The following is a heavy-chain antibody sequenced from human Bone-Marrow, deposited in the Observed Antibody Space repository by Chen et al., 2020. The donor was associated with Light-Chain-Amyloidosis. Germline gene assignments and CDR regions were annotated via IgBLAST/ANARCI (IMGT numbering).Heavy chain of an antibody. CDR2: ITHSGST. CDR3: VRDTYDSSTYYTYRSMDV. D-gene: IGHD3-22*01. V-gene: IGHV4-34*01. CDR1: GGSFSDYS. Sequence: QVQLQRWGAGLLKPSETLSLTCAVYGGSFSDYSWTWIRQSPGTGLEWIGKITHSGSTKYNPSLKSRVTMSLDTSKNQFSLKMNSVTAADTAVYYCVRDTYDSSTYYTYRSMDVWGQGTTVTVSS. J-gene: IGHJ6*02.